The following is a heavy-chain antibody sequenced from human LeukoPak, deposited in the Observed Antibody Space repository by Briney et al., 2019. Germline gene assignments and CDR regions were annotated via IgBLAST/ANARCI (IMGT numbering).Heavy chain of an antibody. V-gene: IGHV1-69*13. CDR3: ARDLRGVIPHYYGMDV. D-gene: IGHD3-10*01. CDR2: IIPIFGTA. J-gene: IGHJ6*04. CDR1: GGTFSSYA. Sequence: SVKVSCKASGGTFSSYAISWVRQAPGQGLEWMGGIIPIFGTANYAQKFQGRVTITADESTSTAYMELSSLRSEDTAVYYWARDLRGVIPHYYGMDVWGKGTTVTVSS.